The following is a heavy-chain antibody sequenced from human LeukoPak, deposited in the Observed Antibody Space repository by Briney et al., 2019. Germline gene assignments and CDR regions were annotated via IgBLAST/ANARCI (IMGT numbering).Heavy chain of an antibody. D-gene: IGHD1/OR15-1a*01. J-gene: IGHJ4*02. CDR3: ARDAVEQRLVHYFDY. CDR2: ISYDGSNK. CDR1: EFTFSDYA. V-gene: IGHV3-30*14. Sequence: GGSRRLSCAASEFTFSDYAMHWVRQAPGKGLEWVALISYDGSNKYYAGSVKGRFTISRDNSKNTLYLQMNSLRAEDTAVYYCARDAVEQRLVHYFDYWGQGTLVTVSS.